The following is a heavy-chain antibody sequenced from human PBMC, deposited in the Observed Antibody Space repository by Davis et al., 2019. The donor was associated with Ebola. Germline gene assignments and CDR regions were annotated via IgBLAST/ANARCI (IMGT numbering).Heavy chain of an antibody. CDR2: IYTSGAT. V-gene: IGHV3-66*04. CDR3: ARLRWLQSHWYFDL. D-gene: IGHD5-24*01. Sequence: GESLKISCAASGVTVSNSYMTWVRQAPGKGLQWVSVIYTSGATYYADFVKGRFTISRDNSKNTLYLQMNSLRAEDTAVYYCARLRWLQSHWYFDLWGRGTLVTVSS. CDR1: GVTVSNSY. J-gene: IGHJ2*01.